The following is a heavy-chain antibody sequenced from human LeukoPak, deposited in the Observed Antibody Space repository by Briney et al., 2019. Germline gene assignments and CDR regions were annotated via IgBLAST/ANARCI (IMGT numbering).Heavy chain of an antibody. CDR2: INCNGGGT. V-gene: IGHV1-2*06. J-gene: IGHJ5*02. D-gene: IGHD2-21*01. Sequence: ASVKVSCTASGYTFTGYYIHWVRQAPGQGLEWMGRINCNGGGTSYAQKFQGRVTMTRGTSISTAYMELDRLTSDDTAVYYCARDYGPYPGCSWFDPWGQGTLVTVSS. CDR1: GYTFTGYY. CDR3: ARDYGPYPGCSWFDP.